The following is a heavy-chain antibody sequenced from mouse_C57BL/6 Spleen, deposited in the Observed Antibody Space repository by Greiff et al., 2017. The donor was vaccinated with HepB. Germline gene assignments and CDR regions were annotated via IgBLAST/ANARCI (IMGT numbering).Heavy chain of an antibody. CDR1: GYAFSSYW. D-gene: IGHD3-1*01. CDR2: IYPGDGDT. CDR3: ARGDPSAFAY. Sequence: VQLQESGAELVKPGASVKISCKASGYAFSSYWMNWVKQRPGKGLEWIGQIYPGDGDTNYNGKFKAKSTLTADKSSSTAYMQLRSLTSEDSAVYFCARGDPSAFAYWGQGTLVTVSA. J-gene: IGHJ3*01. V-gene: IGHV1-80*01.